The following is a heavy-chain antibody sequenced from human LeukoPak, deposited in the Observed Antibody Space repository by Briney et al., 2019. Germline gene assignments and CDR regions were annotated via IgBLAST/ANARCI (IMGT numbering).Heavy chain of an antibody. V-gene: IGHV3-48*03. CDR2: ISNTGSTI. CDR1: GFTFGSYE. J-gene: IGHJ4*02. D-gene: IGHD1-14*01. CDR3: ARQTSRKNFDY. Sequence: PGGSLRLSCAASGFTFGSYEMNWVRQAPGKGLEWVSYISNTGSTIYYADSVKGRFTISRDNAKNSLFLQVNSLRAEDTAIYYCARQTSRKNFDYWGQGTLVTVSS.